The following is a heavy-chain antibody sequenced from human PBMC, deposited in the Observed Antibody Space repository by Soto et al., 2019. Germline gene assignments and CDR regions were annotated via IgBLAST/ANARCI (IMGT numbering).Heavy chain of an antibody. J-gene: IGHJ3*01. CDR3: ARGDVGAFDL. CDR1: GFTFGDYA. D-gene: IGHD1-26*01. CDR2: IHSGGSST. V-gene: IGHV3-74*03. Sequence: PGGSLRLSCTASGFTFGDYAMSWVRQAPGKGLVWVSRIHSGGSSTTYADSVKGRFTISRDNAKNTLYLQMASLRVEDTAVYYCARGDVGAFDLWGQGTMVTV.